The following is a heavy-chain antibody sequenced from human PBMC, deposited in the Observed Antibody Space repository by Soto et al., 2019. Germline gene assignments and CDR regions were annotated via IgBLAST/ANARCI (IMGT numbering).Heavy chain of an antibody. Sequence: GGSLRLSCAASGFTFSSYPIHWVRQAPGKGLEWVGSISYDGTSEDFADSLRSRFTLSRDNSKNMLWLQMNSLRSEDTAVYYCLRDYSGWFDFWGQGTLVTVSS. V-gene: IGHV3-30-3*01. J-gene: IGHJ5*01. CDR1: GFTFSSYP. CDR3: LRDYSGWFDF. D-gene: IGHD3-10*01. CDR2: ISYDGTSE.